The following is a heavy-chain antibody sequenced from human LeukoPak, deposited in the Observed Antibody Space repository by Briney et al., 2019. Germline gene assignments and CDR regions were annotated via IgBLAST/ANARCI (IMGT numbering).Heavy chain of an antibody. CDR1: GFTVSTYS. J-gene: IGHJ4*02. V-gene: IGHV3-48*04. D-gene: IGHD1-26*01. Sequence: GRSLRLSCAASGFTVSTYSMNWVRQAPGKGLEWVSYISSSSSTIYYADYVKGRFTISRDNAQNSLYLQMNSLRAEDTAIYYCVRDRGTYRPIDYWGQGTLVTVSS. CDR3: VRDRGTYRPIDY. CDR2: ISSSSSTI.